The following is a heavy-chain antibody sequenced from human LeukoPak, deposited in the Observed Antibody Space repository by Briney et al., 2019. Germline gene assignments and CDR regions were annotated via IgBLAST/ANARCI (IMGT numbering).Heavy chain of an antibody. V-gene: IGHV4-39*01. Sequence: SETLPLTCTVSGGSISSSSYYWGWIRQPPGKGLEWIGSIYYSGSTYYNPSLKSRVTISVDTSKNQFSLKLSSVTAADTAVYYCARSRVILYYYYYMDVWGKGTTVTVSS. D-gene: IGHD2/OR15-2a*01. J-gene: IGHJ6*03. CDR1: GGSISSSSYY. CDR3: ARSRVILYYYYYMDV. CDR2: IYYSGST.